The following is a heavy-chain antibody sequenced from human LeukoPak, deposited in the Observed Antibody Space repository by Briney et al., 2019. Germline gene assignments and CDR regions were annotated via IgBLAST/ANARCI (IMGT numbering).Heavy chain of an antibody. Sequence: SETLSLTCAVYGGSFSGYYWSWIRQPPGKGLEWIGEIKHSGSTNYNPSLKRRVTISVDTSKNQCSLKLSSVTAADTAVYYCARMYSSCWYVFDYWGQGTLVTVSS. CDR1: GGSFSGYY. CDR2: IKHSGST. J-gene: IGHJ4*02. V-gene: IGHV4-34*01. CDR3: ARMYSSCWYVFDY. D-gene: IGHD6-13*01.